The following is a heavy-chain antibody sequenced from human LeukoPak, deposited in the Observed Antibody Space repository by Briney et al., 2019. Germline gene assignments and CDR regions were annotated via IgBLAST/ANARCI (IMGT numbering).Heavy chain of an antibody. Sequence: ASVKVSCKASGYTFTRYIMNWVRQAPGQSLEWMGWINAGNGNTIYSQKFQGRVTITRDTSASTAYMELSSLRSEDTAVYYCARVYSSSRGNYFDYWGQGTLVTVSS. CDR3: ARVYSSSRGNYFDY. D-gene: IGHD6-13*01. CDR1: GYTFTRYI. CDR2: INAGNGNT. V-gene: IGHV1-3*01. J-gene: IGHJ4*02.